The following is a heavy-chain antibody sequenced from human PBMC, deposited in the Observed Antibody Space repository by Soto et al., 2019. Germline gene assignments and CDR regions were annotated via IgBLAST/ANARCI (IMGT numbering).Heavy chain of an antibody. CDR3: ARQRDSSGWYVSYYYYYGMDV. D-gene: IGHD6-19*01. Sequence: GESLKISCKGSGYSFTSYWIGWVRQMPGKGLEWMGIIYPGDSDTRYSPSFQGQVTISADKSISTAYLQWSSLKASDTAMYYCARQRDSSGWYVSYYYYYGMDVWGQGTTVTVSS. V-gene: IGHV5-51*01. J-gene: IGHJ6*02. CDR1: GYSFTSYW. CDR2: IYPGDSDT.